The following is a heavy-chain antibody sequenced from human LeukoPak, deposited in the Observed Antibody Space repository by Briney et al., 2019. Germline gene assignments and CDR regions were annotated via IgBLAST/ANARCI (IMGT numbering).Heavy chain of an antibody. V-gene: IGHV3-64*01. Sequence: AGSLRLSCAASGFTFSSYAMHWVRQAPGKGLEYVSAISSNGGSTYYANSVKGRFTISRDNSKNTLYLQMGSLRAEDMAVYYCARDFQSTVTTPFDYWGQGTLVTVSS. J-gene: IGHJ4*02. CDR3: ARDFQSTVTTPFDY. CDR1: GFTFSSYA. D-gene: IGHD4-17*01. CDR2: ISSNGGST.